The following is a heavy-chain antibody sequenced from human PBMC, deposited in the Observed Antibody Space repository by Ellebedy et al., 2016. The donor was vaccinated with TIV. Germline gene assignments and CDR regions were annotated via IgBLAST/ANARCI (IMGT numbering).Heavy chain of an antibody. J-gene: IGHJ6*02. CDR1: GVSVSSTRDY. D-gene: IGHD4-23*01. Sequence: SETLSLTXTISGVSVSSTRDYWSCIRQPPGQGRARLGYIYDTGSTNYNPSLQSRLTISLDTSMYQFSLRLTSVTAADTAVYYCASEWRLPVAGMDVWGQGTTVTVT. CDR2: IYDTGST. CDR3: ASEWRLPVAGMDV. V-gene: IGHV4-61*01.